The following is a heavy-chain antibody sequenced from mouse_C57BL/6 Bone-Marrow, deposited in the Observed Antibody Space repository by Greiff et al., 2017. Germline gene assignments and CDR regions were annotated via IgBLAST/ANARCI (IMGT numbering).Heavy chain of an antibody. V-gene: IGHV1-59*01. Sequence: VQLQQPGAELVRPGTSVKLSCKASGYTFTSYWMHWVKQRPGQGLEWIGVIDPSDSYTNYNQKFKGKATLTVDTSSSTAYMQLSSLTSEDSAVYYCARPITTVVATPYYYAMDYWGQGTSFTVSS. D-gene: IGHD1-1*01. CDR2: IDPSDSYT. J-gene: IGHJ4*01. CDR1: GYTFTSYW. CDR3: ARPITTVVATPYYYAMDY.